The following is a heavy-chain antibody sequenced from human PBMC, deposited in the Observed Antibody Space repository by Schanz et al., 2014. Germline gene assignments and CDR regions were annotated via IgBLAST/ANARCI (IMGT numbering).Heavy chain of an antibody. CDR2: ISSSSSTR. V-gene: IGHV3-48*01. CDR1: GFTFSSYS. Sequence: EVQLLESGGGLVQPGGSLRLSCAASGFTFSSYSMNWVRQAPGKGLEWVSYISSSSSTRYYADSVKGRFTISRDNSKNTLFLQMSSLRADDTAVYYCARNRGSGGQNWYFDLWGRGTLVTVSS. D-gene: IGHD1-26*01. J-gene: IGHJ2*01. CDR3: ARNRGSGGQNWYFDL.